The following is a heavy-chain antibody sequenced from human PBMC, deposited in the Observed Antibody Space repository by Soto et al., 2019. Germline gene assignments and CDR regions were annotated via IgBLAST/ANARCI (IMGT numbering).Heavy chain of an antibody. J-gene: IGHJ5*02. Sequence: ASVKVSCKASGYTLASYYSHWVRQAPGQGLERMGKINPSGGSTSYAQKFQGRVTMTRDTSTSTVYMELSSLRSEDTAVYYCARDEQQPADGFDPWGQGTLLTVSS. V-gene: IGHV1-46*03. CDR2: INPSGGST. D-gene: IGHD6-13*01. CDR3: ARDEQQPADGFDP. CDR1: GYTLASYY.